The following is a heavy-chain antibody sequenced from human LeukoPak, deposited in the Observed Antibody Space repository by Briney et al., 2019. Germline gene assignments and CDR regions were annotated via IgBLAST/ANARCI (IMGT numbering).Heavy chain of an antibody. D-gene: IGHD5-24*01. V-gene: IGHV3-49*04. CDR2: IRSKTYRGTT. CDR1: GLTFGDYE. Sequence: GGSLRLSCTASGLTFGDYEMSWVRQAPGKGLEWVGFIRSKTYRGTTEYAASVRGRFTISRDDSKSIAYLQMNSLKTEDTAVYYCPRVFRRDGYHSFDYWAQGTLVTVSS. CDR3: PRVFRRDGYHSFDY. J-gene: IGHJ4*02.